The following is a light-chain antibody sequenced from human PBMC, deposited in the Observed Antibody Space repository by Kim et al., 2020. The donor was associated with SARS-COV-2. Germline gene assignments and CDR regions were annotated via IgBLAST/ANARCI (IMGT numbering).Light chain of an antibody. CDR3: QQYNTN. V-gene: IGKV1-5*01. CDR1: QSIYSS. J-gene: IGKJ4*01. CDR2: DAS. Sequence: GDRVTITCRDSQSIYSSLAWYQQKPGKAPKVLIYDASSLASGVPSRFSGSGSGTEFTLTISSLQPDDFATYYCQQYNTNFGGGTKVDIK.